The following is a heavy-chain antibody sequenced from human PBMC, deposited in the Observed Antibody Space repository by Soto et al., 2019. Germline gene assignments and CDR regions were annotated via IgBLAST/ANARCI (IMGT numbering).Heavy chain of an antibody. D-gene: IGHD2-8*01. CDR3: ASRVSADLDY. Sequence: SETLSLTCTVSGGSISSGGYYWSWIRQHPGKGLEWIGYIYYSGSTYYNPSLKSRVTISVDTSKNQFSLKLSSVTAADTAVYYCASRVSADLDYWGQGTLVTVSS. CDR1: GGSISSGGYY. CDR2: IYYSGST. J-gene: IGHJ4*02. V-gene: IGHV4-31*03.